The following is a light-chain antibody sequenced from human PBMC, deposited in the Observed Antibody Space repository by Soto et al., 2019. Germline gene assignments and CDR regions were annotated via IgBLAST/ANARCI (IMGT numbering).Light chain of an antibody. CDR3: MQVTHWPWT. J-gene: IGKJ1*01. CDR1: QSLIHSDGSTY. V-gene: IGKV2-30*02. CDR2: EVS. Sequence: DVVMTQSPLSLPVTLGQPASISCRASQSLIHSDGSTYLKWFQQRPGHSPRRLIYEVSDRDSVVPDRFSGSGLGTDFTLKISRVEAEDVGVYYCMQVTHWPWTFGQGTEVEIK.